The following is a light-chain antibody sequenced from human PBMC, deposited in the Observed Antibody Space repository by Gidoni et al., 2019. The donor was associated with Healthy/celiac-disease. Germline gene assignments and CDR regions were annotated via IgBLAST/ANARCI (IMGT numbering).Light chain of an antibody. Sequence: QSALTQPVSVSGSPRQSITISCTGTSSDVVGYNYVSWYQQHPGKAPKLMIYEVSNRPSGVSNRFSGSKSGNTASLTISGLQAEDEADYYCSSYTSSSTLGVFGTGTKVTVL. CDR3: SSYTSSSTLGV. CDR1: SSDVVGYNY. J-gene: IGLJ1*01. CDR2: EVS. V-gene: IGLV2-14*01.